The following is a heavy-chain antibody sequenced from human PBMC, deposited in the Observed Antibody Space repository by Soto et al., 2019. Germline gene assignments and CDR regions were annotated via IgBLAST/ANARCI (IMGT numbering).Heavy chain of an antibody. CDR1: GFTFNAYA. V-gene: IGHV3-23*01. CDR2: IGGSGGNR. CDR3: ARVASDYINSVDH. Sequence: DVQVFESGGGLVQPGGSLRLSCAASGFTFNAYAMTWVRQAPGKGLEWVSAIGGSGGNRYYAGSVRGRFTISRDNSKETVDLQMNSLRVEDTAVYYCARVASDYINSVDHWGQGSLVSVSS. J-gene: IGHJ4*02. D-gene: IGHD4-4*01.